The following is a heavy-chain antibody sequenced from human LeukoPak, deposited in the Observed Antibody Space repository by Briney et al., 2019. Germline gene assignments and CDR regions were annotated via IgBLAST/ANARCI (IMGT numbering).Heavy chain of an antibody. Sequence: ASVKLSCKASGYTFTSYGISWVRQAPGPGLEWMGWISAYNGNTNYAQKLQGRVTMTTDTSTSTAYMELRSLRSDDTAVYYCARDWYGSGSPRWDYWGQGTLVTVSS. CDR2: ISAYNGNT. J-gene: IGHJ4*02. D-gene: IGHD3-10*01. V-gene: IGHV1-18*01. CDR3: ARDWYGSGSPRWDY. CDR1: GYTFTSYG.